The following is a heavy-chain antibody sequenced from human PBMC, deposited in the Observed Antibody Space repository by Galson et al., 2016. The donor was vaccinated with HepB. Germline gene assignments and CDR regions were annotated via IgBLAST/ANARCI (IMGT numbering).Heavy chain of an antibody. D-gene: IGHD4-23*01. Sequence: SLRLSCAASGFTFSSYAMSWVRQAPGKGLEWVSAISGSGGSTYHADSVKGRFTISRDNSKNTLYLQINSLRAEDTAVNYCAKDRNTVVTYGMDVWGQGTTVTVSS. CDR1: GFTFSSYA. CDR3: AKDRNTVVTYGMDV. CDR2: ISGSGGST. V-gene: IGHV3-23*01. J-gene: IGHJ6*02.